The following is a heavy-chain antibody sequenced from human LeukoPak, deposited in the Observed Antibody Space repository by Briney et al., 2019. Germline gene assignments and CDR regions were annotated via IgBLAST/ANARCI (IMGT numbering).Heavy chain of an antibody. CDR2: ISAYNGNT. D-gene: IGHD3-16*01. CDR1: GYTFTNYG. Sequence: GASVKVSCKASGYTFTNYGIHWVRQAPGQGLEWTGWISAYNGNTKYAQNLQGRVTMTTDTSTSTAYMELRSLRSDDTAVYYCARGPLGAAFDSWGQGTLVTVSS. J-gene: IGHJ4*02. V-gene: IGHV1-18*01. CDR3: ARGPLGAAFDS.